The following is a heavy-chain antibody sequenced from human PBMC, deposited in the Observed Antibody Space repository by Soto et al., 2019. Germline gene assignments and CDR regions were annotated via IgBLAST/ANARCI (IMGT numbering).Heavy chain of an antibody. J-gene: IGHJ4*02. Sequence: EVQLVESGGGLVQPGGSLRLSCAASGFTFSSYSMNWVRQAPGKGLEWVSYISSSGSTIYYADSVKGRFTFSRDNAKNSLDLHMNSLRAGDPAVYYCARDLTNGDLGYWGQGTLVTVSS. V-gene: IGHV3-48*01. CDR1: GFTFSSYS. CDR3: ARDLTNGDLGY. D-gene: IGHD3-10*01. CDR2: ISSSGSTI.